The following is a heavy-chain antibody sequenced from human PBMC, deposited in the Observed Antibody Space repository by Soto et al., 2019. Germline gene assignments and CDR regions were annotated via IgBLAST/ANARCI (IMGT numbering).Heavy chain of an antibody. V-gene: IGHV4-30-2*01. D-gene: IGHD3-3*01. J-gene: IGHJ6*02. CDR3: AREMTIFGVAPGGGVDV. Sequence: QLQLQESGSGLVQPSQTLSLTCTASGGSISTSDYSWTWIRQPPGGGLEWIGSIYQTGGTYVIPSLKSRVTMSLDKSKNQFSLNLTSVTAADTALYYCAREMTIFGVAPGGGVDVWGQGTTVTVSS. CDR1: GGSISTSDYS. CDR2: IYQTGGT.